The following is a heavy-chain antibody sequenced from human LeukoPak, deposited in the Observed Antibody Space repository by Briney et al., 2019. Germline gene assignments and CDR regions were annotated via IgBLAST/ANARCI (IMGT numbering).Heavy chain of an antibody. CDR1: GFTFNRNA. Sequence: PGRSLRLSCAASGFTFNRNAISWVRQAPGKGLEWVSTIGGSGDKTFYADSVKGRFTISRDNSKNTVHLQMNSLTGEDTALYYCVRRGDASSGWGDHDFWGQGALVTVSS. CDR3: VRRGDASSGWGDHDF. V-gene: IGHV3-23*01. CDR2: IGGSGDKT. D-gene: IGHD6-19*01. J-gene: IGHJ4*02.